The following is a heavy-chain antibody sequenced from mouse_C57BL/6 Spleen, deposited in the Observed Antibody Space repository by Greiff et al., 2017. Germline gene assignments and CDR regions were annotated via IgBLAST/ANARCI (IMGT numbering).Heavy chain of an antibody. CDR2: ISYDGSN. J-gene: IGHJ3*01. D-gene: IGHD2-4*01. Sequence: EVKLMESGPGLVKPSQSLSLTCSVTGYSITSGYYWNWIRQFPGNKLEWMGYISYDGSNNYNQSLKNRISITRDTSKNQFFLKLNSVTTEDTATYYCAREGGYDYDDWFAYWGQGTLVTVSA. CDR3: AREGGYDYDDWFAY. CDR1: GYSITSGYY. V-gene: IGHV3-6*01.